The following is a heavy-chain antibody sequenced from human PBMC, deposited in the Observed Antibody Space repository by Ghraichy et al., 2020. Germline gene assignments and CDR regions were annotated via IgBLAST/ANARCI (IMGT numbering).Heavy chain of an antibody. CDR1: GGSISSSSYY. V-gene: IGHV4-39*01. J-gene: IGHJ3*02. CDR2: IYYSGST. CDR3: ARLTRSQLPRLNDAFDI. D-gene: IGHD2-2*01. Sequence: SETLSLTCTVSGGSISSSSYYWGWIRQPPGKGLEWIGSIYYSGSTYYNPSLKSRVTISVDTSKNQFSLKLSSVTAADTAVYYCARLTRSQLPRLNDAFDIWGQGTMVTVSS.